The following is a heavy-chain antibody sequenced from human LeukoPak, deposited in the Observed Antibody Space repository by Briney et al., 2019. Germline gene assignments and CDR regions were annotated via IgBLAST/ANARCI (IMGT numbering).Heavy chain of an antibody. CDR2: VNHSGGT. Sequence: MSSETLSLTCAVYGGSFSAYYWSWIRQPPGKGLEWIGEVNHSGGTNYNPSLKSRVTISVDTSKNQFSLKLSSVTAADTAVYYCAAQEYQLTYYYYGLDVWGQGTTVTVSS. J-gene: IGHJ6*02. CDR3: AAQEYQLTYYYYGLDV. V-gene: IGHV4-34*01. D-gene: IGHD2-2*01. CDR1: GGSFSAYY.